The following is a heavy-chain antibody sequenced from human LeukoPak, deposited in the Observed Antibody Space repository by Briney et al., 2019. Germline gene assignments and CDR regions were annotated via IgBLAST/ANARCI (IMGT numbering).Heavy chain of an antibody. D-gene: IGHD2-2*01. V-gene: IGHV3-7*01. CDR2: IRQDGGEK. CDR1: GFTFTTYW. J-gene: IGHJ4*02. Sequence: GGSLRLSCAASGFTFTTYWMAWVRQAPGKGLEWVANIRQDGGEKYYADSVKGRFTISRDNAQNSLYLHINSLGAEDTAVYYCARHREGTTQVGLFNYWGQGTLVTVSS. CDR3: ARHREGTTQVGLFNY.